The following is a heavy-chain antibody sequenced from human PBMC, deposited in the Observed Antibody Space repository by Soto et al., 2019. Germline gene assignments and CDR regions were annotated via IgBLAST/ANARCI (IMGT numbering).Heavy chain of an antibody. J-gene: IGHJ6*02. V-gene: IGHV3-33*01. CDR2: IWYDGSNK. CDR3: ARGGATVTTGYYGMDV. CDR1: GFTFSSYG. D-gene: IGHD4-17*01. Sequence: QVQLVESGGGVVQPGRSLRLSCAASGFTFSSYGMHWVRQAPGKGLEWVAVIWYDGSNKYYADSVKGRFTISRDNSKNTLYLQMNSLRAEDTAVYYCARGGATVTTGYYGMDVWGQGTTVTVSS.